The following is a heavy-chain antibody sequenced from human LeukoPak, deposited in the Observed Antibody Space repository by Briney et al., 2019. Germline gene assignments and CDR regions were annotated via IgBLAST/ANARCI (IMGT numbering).Heavy chain of an antibody. J-gene: IGHJ4*02. CDR1: GFTFSRYA. Sequence: PGGSLRLSCAASGFTFSRYAMSWVRQTPEKGLECVSVISGSDGSTYYADSVRGRFTISRDDSGNTLFLQMNSLRAEDTAVYYCARQVSCDTTTCYAGMPPDYWGQGTLVTVSS. CDR3: ARQVSCDTTTCYAGMPPDY. V-gene: IGHV3-23*01. CDR2: ISGSDGST. D-gene: IGHD2-2*01.